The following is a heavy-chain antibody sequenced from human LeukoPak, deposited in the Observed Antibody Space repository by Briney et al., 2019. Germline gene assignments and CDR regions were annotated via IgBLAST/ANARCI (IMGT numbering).Heavy chain of an antibody. CDR3: ARSIAGTTLQVY. CDR2: ISAYNGNT. D-gene: IGHD1-7*01. CDR1: GYTFTIYG. Sequence: ASVKVSCKASGYTFTIYGISWVRQAPGQGLEWMGWISAYNGNTNYAQKLQGRVTMTTDTSTSTAYMELRSLRSDDTAVYYCARSIAGTTLQVYWGQGTLVTVSS. V-gene: IGHV1-18*01. J-gene: IGHJ4*02.